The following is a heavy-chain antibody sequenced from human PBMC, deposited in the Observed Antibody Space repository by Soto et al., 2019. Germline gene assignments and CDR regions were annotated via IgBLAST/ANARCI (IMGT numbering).Heavy chain of an antibody. CDR2: VADTGST. Sequence: QVQLQESGPALVKPSGTISLTCVVSSGSISSGTWWSWVRQPPGKGLEWIGQVADTGSTIYNPSQRSRVTISIAESTSQFLLSLSAVKPSNPGLYYCVRHGGVCFVTLGQGNLVILSA. V-gene: IGHV4-4*02. J-gene: IGHJ5*02. CDR3: VRHGGVCFVT. D-gene: IGHD2-8*02. CDR1: SGSISSGTW.